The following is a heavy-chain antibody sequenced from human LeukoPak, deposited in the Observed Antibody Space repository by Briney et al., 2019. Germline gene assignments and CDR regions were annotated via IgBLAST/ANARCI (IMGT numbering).Heavy chain of an antibody. CDR2: IIPIFGTA. CDR3: ARVVSLTVTFGWFDP. D-gene: IGHD4-11*01. CDR1: GGTFSSYA. J-gene: IGHJ5*02. V-gene: IGHV1-69*05. Sequence: SVKVSCKASGGTFSSYAISWVRQAPGQGLEWMGRIIPIFGTANYAQKFQDRVTITTDESTSTAYMELSSLRSEDTAVYYCARVVSLTVTFGWFDPWGQGTLVTVSS.